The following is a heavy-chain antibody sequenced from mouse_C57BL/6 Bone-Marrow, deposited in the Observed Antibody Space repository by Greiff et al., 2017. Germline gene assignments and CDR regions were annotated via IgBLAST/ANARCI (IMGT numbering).Heavy chain of an antibody. J-gene: IGHJ3*01. CDR1: GFTFSSYG. D-gene: IGHD2-3*01. CDR2: ISSGGSYT. Sequence: EVQLVESGGDLVKPGGSLKLSCAASGFTFSSYGMSWVRQTPDKRLEWVATISSGGSYTYYPDSVKGRFTISRDNAKNTLYLQMSSLKSEDTAMYYCARRLYDQRPAYWGQGTLVTVSA. V-gene: IGHV5-6*01. CDR3: ARRLYDQRPAY.